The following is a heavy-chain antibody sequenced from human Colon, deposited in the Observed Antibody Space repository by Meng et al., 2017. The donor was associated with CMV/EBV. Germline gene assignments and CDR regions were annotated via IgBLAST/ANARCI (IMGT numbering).Heavy chain of an antibody. J-gene: IGHJ4*02. CDR3: VLSKGTAMISN. V-gene: IGHV4-38-2*02. CDR1: DYSISSGYY. Sequence: ESLKISCTVSDYSISSGYYWGWIRQPPGKGLEWIGSIYHSGSTFHNPSLKSRVTISVDTSKNQFSLKLSSVTAADTAVYSCVLSKGTAMISNWGQGTLVTVSS. D-gene: IGHD5-18*01. CDR2: IYHSGST.